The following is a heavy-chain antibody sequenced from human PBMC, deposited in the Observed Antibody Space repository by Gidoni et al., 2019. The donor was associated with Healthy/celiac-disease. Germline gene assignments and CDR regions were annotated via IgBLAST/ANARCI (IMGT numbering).Heavy chain of an antibody. D-gene: IGHD6-6*01. J-gene: IGHJ6*02. CDR1: GRTFSSYA. Sequence: QVQLVQSGAEVKKPGPSVQVSCKASGRTFSSYATSWVRQAPGQGLEWLGGIIPILATAKHAPKFQGRGTNTADESTSTAYMELSSLRSEDTAVYYCARDGSSRSTYYYYGMDVWGQGTTVTVSS. CDR2: IIPILATA. CDR3: ARDGSSRSTYYYYGMDV. V-gene: IGHV1-69*01.